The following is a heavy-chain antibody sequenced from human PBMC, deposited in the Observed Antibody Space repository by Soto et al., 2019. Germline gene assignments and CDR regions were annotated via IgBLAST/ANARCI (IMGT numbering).Heavy chain of an antibody. D-gene: IGHD6-25*01. V-gene: IGHV1-18*04. J-gene: IGHJ4*02. CDR2: ISAFNGDT. Sequence: QVQLVQSGSEVKKPGASVNVSCKAFGYTFTSYGFSWVRQAPGQGPEWLGWISAFNGDTQYAQTMKGRLTVTTDTSTTTVHMQLRSLTPADTAVYYCTREAGWQRMVPYDWGQGTLVSVS. CDR3: TREAGWQRMVPYD. CDR1: GYTFTSYG.